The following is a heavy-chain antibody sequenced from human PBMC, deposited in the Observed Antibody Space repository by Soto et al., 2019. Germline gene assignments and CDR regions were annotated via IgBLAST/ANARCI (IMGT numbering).Heavy chain of an antibody. CDR2: IYYSGST. CDR3: ARHYSSGSRNWFDP. V-gene: IGHV4-39*01. D-gene: IGHD6-19*01. CDR1: GGSINSSSYF. J-gene: IGHJ5*02. Sequence: SETLSLTCSVSGGSINSSSYFWGWVRQPPGKGLEWIGSIYYSGSTYYNPSLRSRVTISVATSKNQFSLKLSSVTAADTAVFYCARHYSSGSRNWFDPWGQGTLVTVSS.